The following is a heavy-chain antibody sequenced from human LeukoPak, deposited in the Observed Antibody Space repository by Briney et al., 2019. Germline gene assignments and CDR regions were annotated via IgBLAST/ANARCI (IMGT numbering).Heavy chain of an antibody. V-gene: IGHV1-2*06. J-gene: IGHJ4*02. CDR3: ARSGVPMVRGVYPFDY. Sequence: ASVKVSCKASGYTFTGYYMHWVRQAPGQGLEWMGRINPNSGGTNYAQKFQGRVTMTRDTSTSTVYMELSSLRSEDTAVYYCARSGVPMVRGVYPFDYWGQGTLVTVSS. D-gene: IGHD3-10*01. CDR2: INPNSGGT. CDR1: GYTFTGYY.